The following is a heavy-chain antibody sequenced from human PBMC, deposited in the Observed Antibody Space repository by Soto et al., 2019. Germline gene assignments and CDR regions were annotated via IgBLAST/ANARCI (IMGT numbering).Heavy chain of an antibody. D-gene: IGHD6-13*01. CDR2: ISYDGSNK. Sequence: QVQLVESGGGVVQPGRSLRLSCAASGFTFSSYAMHWVRQAPGKGLEWVAVISYDGSNKYYADSVKGRFTISRDNSKNTLYLQMNSLRAEDTAVYYCARGGAGSWSPPFDYWGQRTLVTVSS. CDR3: ARGGAGSWSPPFDY. V-gene: IGHV3-30-3*01. CDR1: GFTFSSYA. J-gene: IGHJ4*02.